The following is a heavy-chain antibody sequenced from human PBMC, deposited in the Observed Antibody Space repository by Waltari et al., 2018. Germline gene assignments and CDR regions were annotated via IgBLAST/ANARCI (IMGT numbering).Heavy chain of an antibody. J-gene: IGHJ3*02. CDR3: ARDPSHYYDSSGPQDAFDI. Sequence: QVQLVQSGAEVKKPGSSVKVSCKASGGTFSSYAISWVRQAPGQGLEWMGGSIPIFGTANYAQKFQGRVTITADESTSTAYMELSSLRSEDTAVYYCARDPSHYYDSSGPQDAFDIWGQGTMVTVSS. CDR2: SIPIFGTA. V-gene: IGHV1-69*01. CDR1: GGTFSSYA. D-gene: IGHD3-22*01.